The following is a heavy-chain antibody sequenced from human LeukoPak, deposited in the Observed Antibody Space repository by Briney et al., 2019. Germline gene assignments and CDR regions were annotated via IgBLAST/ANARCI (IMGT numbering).Heavy chain of an antibody. CDR3: AKDLLTARGSSGIFDY. CDR1: GFTFSSYS. V-gene: IGHV3-21*01. J-gene: IGHJ4*02. Sequence: PGGSLRLSCAASGFTFSSYSMNWVRQAPGKGLEWVSSISSSSSYIYYADSVKGRFTISRDNAKNSLYLQMNSLRAEDTAVYYCAKDLLTARGSSGIFDYWGQGTLVTVSS. D-gene: IGHD6-19*01. CDR2: ISSSSSYI.